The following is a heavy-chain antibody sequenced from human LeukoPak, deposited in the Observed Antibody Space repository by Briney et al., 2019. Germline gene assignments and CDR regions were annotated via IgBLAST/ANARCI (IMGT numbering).Heavy chain of an antibody. Sequence: SVKVSCTASGGTFSSYAFSWVRQAPGQGLEWMGGIITIFGAANYAQKFQGRVTITADESTSTAYMELSSLRSEDTAVYYCARRGSDCSGGNCYLGYSFDIWGQGTMVTVAS. J-gene: IGHJ3*02. CDR1: GGTFSSYA. V-gene: IGHV1-69*13. CDR2: IITIFGAA. CDR3: ARRGSDCSGGNCYLGYSFDI. D-gene: IGHD2-15*01.